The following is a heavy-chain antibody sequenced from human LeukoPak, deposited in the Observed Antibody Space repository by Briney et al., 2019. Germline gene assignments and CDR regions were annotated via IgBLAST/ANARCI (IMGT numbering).Heavy chain of an antibody. J-gene: IGHJ4*02. CDR1: GYTFTSHG. Sequence: ASVKVSCKASGYTFTSHGISWVRQAPGQGLEWMGWISAYNGNTNYAQKLQGRVTMTTDTSTSTAYMELRSLRSDDTAVYYCARGGGSGWSYGVSFDYWGQGTLVTVSS. CDR2: ISAYNGNT. V-gene: IGHV1-18*01. D-gene: IGHD6-19*01. CDR3: ARGGGSGWSYGVSFDY.